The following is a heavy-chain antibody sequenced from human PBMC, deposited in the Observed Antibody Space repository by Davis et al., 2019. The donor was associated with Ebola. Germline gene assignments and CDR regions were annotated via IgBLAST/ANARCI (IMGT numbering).Heavy chain of an antibody. D-gene: IGHD5-12*01. CDR2: IYYSGST. Sequence: SETLSLTCTVSGGSISSYYWSWIRQPPGKGLEWIGYIYYSGSTNYNPSLKSRVTISVDTSKNQFSLKLSSVTAADTAVYYCARGRGYNPRRGRFNYWGQGTLVTVSS. J-gene: IGHJ4*02. CDR1: GGSISSYY. CDR3: ARGRGYNPRRGRFNY. V-gene: IGHV4-59*12.